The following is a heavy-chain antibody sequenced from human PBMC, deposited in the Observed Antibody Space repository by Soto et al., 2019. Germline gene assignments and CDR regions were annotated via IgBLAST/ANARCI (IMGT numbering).Heavy chain of an antibody. CDR3: AGMPYTSGLRFDP. CDR2: INHSGST. J-gene: IGHJ5*02. V-gene: IGHV4-34*01. CDR1: GGSFSGYY. D-gene: IGHD6-19*01. Sequence: SETLSLTCAVYGGSFSGYYWSWIRQPPGKGLEWIGEINHSGSTSYNPSLKSRVTISVDTSKNQFSLKLSSVTAADTAVYFCAGMPYTSGLRFDPWGPGTLVTVSS.